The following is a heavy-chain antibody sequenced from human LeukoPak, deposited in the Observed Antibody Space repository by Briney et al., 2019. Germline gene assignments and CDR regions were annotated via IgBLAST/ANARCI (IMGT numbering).Heavy chain of an antibody. D-gene: IGHD5-12*01. CDR1: GFTFSNYW. J-gene: IGHJ3*01. V-gene: IGHV4-39*01. CDR2: VYYTGNT. CDR3: SRLAALAWQRGAFDL. Sequence: PGGSLRLSCAASGFTFSNYWMTWVRQPPGQGLEWIGTVYYTGNTYYNPSLRSRGTISVDTSKNQFSLHLDSVTAPDTAVYFWSRLAALAWQRGAFDLWGQGTMVTVSS.